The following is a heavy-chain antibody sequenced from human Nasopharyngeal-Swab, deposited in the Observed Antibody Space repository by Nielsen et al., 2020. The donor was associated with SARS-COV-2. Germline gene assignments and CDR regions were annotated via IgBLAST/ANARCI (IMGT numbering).Heavy chain of an antibody. D-gene: IGHD6-13*01. CDR1: GFPFSSYS. CDR2: IKQDGSDQ. J-gene: IGHJ6*02. V-gene: IGHV3-7*01. Sequence: GGPLRPSCAAPGFPFSSYSMSWARQAPGKGLEWVANIKQDGSDQSYVDSVKGRFTIPRDNAKNSLYLKMNSLRAEDTAVNYCARGTWYSSSGASYYYYYGMDVWGQGTTVTVSS. CDR3: ARGTWYSSSGASYYYYYGMDV.